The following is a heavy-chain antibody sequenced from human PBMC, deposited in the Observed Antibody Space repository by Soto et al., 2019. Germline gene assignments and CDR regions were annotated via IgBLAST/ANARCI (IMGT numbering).Heavy chain of an antibody. CDR1: GYTLTELS. J-gene: IGHJ4*02. CDR2: FDPEDGET. V-gene: IGHV1-24*01. CDR3: ATEADYYDSSGRVFDY. Sequence: ASVKVSCKVSGYTLTELSMHWVRQAPGKGLEWMGGFDPEDGETIYAQKFQGRVTMTEDKSTDTAYMELGSLGSEDTAVYYCATEADYYDSSGRVFDYWGQGTLVTVSS. D-gene: IGHD3-22*01.